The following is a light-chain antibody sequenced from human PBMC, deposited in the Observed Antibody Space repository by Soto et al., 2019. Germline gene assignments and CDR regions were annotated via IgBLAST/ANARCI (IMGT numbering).Light chain of an antibody. CDR1: SSNIGTSS. CDR3: AAWDDSLNGHV. J-gene: IGLJ1*01. CDR2: TTN. V-gene: IGLV1-44*01. Sequence: QCVLTQPHSASGTPGQRVTISCSGSSSNIGTSSVHWFQQLPGTVPKLLISTTNQRPSGVPERFSGSKSGTSASLAISGLQSEDEADYYCAAWDDSLNGHVFGTGTKVTVL.